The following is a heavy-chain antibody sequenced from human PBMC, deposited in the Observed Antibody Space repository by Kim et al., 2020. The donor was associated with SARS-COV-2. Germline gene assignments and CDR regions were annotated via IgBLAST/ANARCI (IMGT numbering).Heavy chain of an antibody. D-gene: IGHD6-19*01. V-gene: IGHV5-51*01. J-gene: IGHJ5*02. CDR1: GYSFTHYW. CDR2: IYPGGSVI. Sequence: GESLKISCRGSGYSFTHYWIGWVRQMPGKGLEWMGVIYPGGSVITYSPSFQGQVTISADKSINTAYLQWSSLQASDTAIYYCARRAGWYGGDGNWFDPWGQGTLVTVSS. CDR3: ARRAGWYGGDGNWFDP.